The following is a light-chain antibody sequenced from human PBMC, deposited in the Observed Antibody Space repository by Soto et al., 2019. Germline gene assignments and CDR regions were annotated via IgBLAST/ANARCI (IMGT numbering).Light chain of an antibody. J-gene: IGKJ1*01. Sequence: EIVMTQSPLSLPVTPGEPASISCRSSQSLLHSNGYDSLDWYLQKPGQSPQLLIYLGSNRASGVPARFSGGGSGTDFTLRISRVEADDGGVYYCMQALQSPPTFGQGTKVEIK. CDR1: QSLLHSNGYDS. V-gene: IGKV2-28*01. CDR3: MQALQSPPT. CDR2: LGS.